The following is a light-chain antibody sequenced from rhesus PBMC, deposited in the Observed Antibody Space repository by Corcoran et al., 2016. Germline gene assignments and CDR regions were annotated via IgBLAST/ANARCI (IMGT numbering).Light chain of an antibody. CDR2: GAS. V-gene: IGKV3-42*01. J-gene: IGKJ4*01. CDR3: QQDYSWPPLT. Sequence: EIVMTQSPATLSLSPGERATLSCRASQSVSSSLAWYQQKPGQAPKLLIQGASSRATGIPARVSGRGSGTEFTLPISSLEPEDVGVYYCQQDYSWPPLTFGGGTKVELK. CDR1: QSVSSS.